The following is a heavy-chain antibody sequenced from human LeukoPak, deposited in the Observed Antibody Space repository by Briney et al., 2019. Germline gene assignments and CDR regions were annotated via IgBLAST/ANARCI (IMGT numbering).Heavy chain of an antibody. CDR1: GGSISSGGYY. Sequence: PSETLSLTCTVSGGSISSGGYYWSWIRQHPGKGLEWIGYIYYSGSTYYNPSLKSRVTISVDRSKNQFSLKLSSVTAADTAVYYCARSLSGYHTRLFDYWGQGTLVTVSS. CDR2: IYYSGST. V-gene: IGHV4-31*03. CDR3: ARSLSGYHTRLFDY. D-gene: IGHD3-3*01. J-gene: IGHJ4*02.